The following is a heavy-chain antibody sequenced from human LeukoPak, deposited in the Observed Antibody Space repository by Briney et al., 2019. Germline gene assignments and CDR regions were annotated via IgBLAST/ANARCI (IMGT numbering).Heavy chain of an antibody. CDR1: GFTFSSYW. CDR3: AKRQGSSNYYAADY. CDR2: INTDGSSST. D-gene: IGHD3-10*01. Sequence: GGSLRLSCGASGFTFSSYWMHWVRQAPGKGLVWVSRINTDGSSSTTYADSVKGRFTISRDNSKNTLYLQMNSLRAEDTAVYYCAKRQGSSNYYAADYWGQGTLVTVSS. V-gene: IGHV3-74*01. J-gene: IGHJ4*02.